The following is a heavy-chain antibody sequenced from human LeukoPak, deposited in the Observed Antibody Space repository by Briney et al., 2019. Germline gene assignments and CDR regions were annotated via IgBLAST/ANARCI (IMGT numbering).Heavy chain of an antibody. CDR3: ARGGSFNNY. J-gene: IGHJ4*02. CDR1: GFTFDEYG. V-gene: IGHV3-20*04. D-gene: IGHD3-10*01. CDR2: ITRNGAIA. Sequence: GGSLRLSCAASGFTFDEYGMNWVRLAPGKGLEWVSGITRNGAIAGYADSVKGLFTISRDNAKNSLYLQMNSLRVEDTALYFCARGGSFNNYWGQGTLVTVSS.